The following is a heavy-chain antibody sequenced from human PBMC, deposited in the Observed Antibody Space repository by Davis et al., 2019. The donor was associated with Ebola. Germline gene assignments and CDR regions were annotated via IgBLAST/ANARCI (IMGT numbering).Heavy chain of an antibody. V-gene: IGHV3-74*01. D-gene: IGHD2-21*01. CDR2: INSDGRNT. CDR1: GFTLRQYG. J-gene: IGHJ6*03. CDR3: AGIPCADSNCNYYSYYYVDV. Sequence: GESLKTPRAASGFTLRQYGMHSVRPAPRQELEWASRINSDGRNTKYADSEKGRFTISRDNAKNTLYLQMNSLRAEDTAVYSCAGIPCADSNCNYYSYYYVDVWGKGTTVIVSS.